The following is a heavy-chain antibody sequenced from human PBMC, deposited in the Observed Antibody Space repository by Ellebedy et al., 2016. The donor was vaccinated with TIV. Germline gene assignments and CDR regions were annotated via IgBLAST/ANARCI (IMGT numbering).Heavy chain of an antibody. J-gene: IGHJ4*02. Sequence: ASVKVSCKASGFTFSSHFIHWVRQAPGQGLEYMGVINPSDGGTCYAQKLQGRVTMTRDTSTSIVYMELSSLRSEDAAVYYCARERPGIGDFDYWGQGTLVTVSS. D-gene: IGHD3-16*01. CDR2: INPSDGGT. CDR1: GFTFSSHF. V-gene: IGHV1-46*01. CDR3: ARERPGIGDFDY.